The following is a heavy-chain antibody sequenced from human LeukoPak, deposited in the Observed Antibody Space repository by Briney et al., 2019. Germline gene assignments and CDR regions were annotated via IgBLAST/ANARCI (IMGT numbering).Heavy chain of an antibody. CDR3: ARGYCSSTICFQYFHH. CDR1: GGSISSYY. CDR2: IYYSGST. V-gene: IGHV4-59*01. Sequence: PSETLSLTCTVSGGSISSYYWSWIRQPPGKGLEWIGYIYYSGSTNYNPSLKNRVAISVDTSKNQFSLKLNSVTAADTAVYYCARGYCSSTICFQYFHHWGQGTLVTVSS. D-gene: IGHD2-2*01. J-gene: IGHJ1*01.